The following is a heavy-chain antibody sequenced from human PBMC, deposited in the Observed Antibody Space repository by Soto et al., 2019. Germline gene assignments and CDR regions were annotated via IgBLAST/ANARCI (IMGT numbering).Heavy chain of an antibody. D-gene: IGHD3-22*01. CDR1: GYTFTSYA. Sequence: ASVKVSCKASGYTFTSYAMHWVRQVPGQRLEWMGWINAGNGNTKYSQKFQGRVTITADESTSTAYMELSSLRSEDTAVYYCARDRYYYDSSGYYYEHDAFDIRGQGTMVTVSS. J-gene: IGHJ3*02. CDR3: ARDRYYYDSSGYYYEHDAFDI. V-gene: IGHV1-3*01. CDR2: INAGNGNT.